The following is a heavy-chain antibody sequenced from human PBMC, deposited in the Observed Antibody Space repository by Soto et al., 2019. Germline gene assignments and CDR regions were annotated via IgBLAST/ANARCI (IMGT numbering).Heavy chain of an antibody. CDR1: GFTFSSYA. V-gene: IGHV3-64*01. D-gene: IGHD5-12*01. CDR2: ISSNGGST. CDR3: ARDYSGYDY. Sequence: EGSLRLSCAASGFTFSSYAMHWVRQAPGKGLEYVSAISSNGGSTYYANSVKGRFTISRDNSKNTLYLQMGRMRAEDMAVYYCARDYSGYDYWAQGNLVTVS. J-gene: IGHJ4*02.